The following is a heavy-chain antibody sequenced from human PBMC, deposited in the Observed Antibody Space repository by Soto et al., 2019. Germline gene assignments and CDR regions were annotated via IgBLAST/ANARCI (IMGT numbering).Heavy chain of an antibody. J-gene: IGHJ6*02. CDR2: ISYDGSNK. Sequence: GGSLRLSCAASGFTFSSYAMHWVRQAPGKGLEWVAVISYDGSNKYYADSVKGRFTISRDNSKNTLYLQMNSLRAEDTAVYDCARDSDPYGMDVWGQGTTVTVSS. CDR3: ARDSDPYGMDV. D-gene: IGHD3-10*01. V-gene: IGHV3-30-3*01. CDR1: GFTFSSYA.